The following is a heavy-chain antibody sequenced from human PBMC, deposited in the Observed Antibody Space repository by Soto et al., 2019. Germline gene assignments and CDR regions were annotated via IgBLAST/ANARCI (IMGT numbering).Heavy chain of an antibody. CDR2: ISYSGST. CDR3: ARDKVALFRREKSWFDP. J-gene: IGHJ5*02. D-gene: IGHD2-15*01. V-gene: IGHV4-31*03. Sequence: PSETLSLTCTVSGGSISSGGYYWSWIRQHPGTGLEWIGHISYSGSTYYNTSLKSRVTISVDTSRNQFSLKLSSVTAADTAVYYCARDKVALFRREKSWFDPWGQGTLVTVS. CDR1: GGSISSGGYY.